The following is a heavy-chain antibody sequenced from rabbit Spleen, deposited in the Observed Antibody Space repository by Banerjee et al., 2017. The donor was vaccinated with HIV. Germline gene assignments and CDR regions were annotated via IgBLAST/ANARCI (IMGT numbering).Heavy chain of an antibody. CDR2: FYTGNRKS. CDR3: ARDAGSGADIDGYFNL. D-gene: IGHD4-2*01. J-gene: IGHJ4*01. CDR1: GSSFSSTYE. V-gene: IGHV1S45*01. Sequence: QKQLVECGGGLLSPGASMPSTCTASGSSFSSTYELCWVHKAPGEGLEWIACFYTGNRKSYYESWAKGRFTISKTSSTTVTLQMTSLTVAVTATSFCARDAGSGADIDGYFNLWGPGTLVTVS.